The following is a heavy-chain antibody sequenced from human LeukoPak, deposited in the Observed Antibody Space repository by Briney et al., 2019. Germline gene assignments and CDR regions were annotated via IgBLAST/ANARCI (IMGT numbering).Heavy chain of an antibody. D-gene: IGHD2-2*01. Sequence: GGSLRLSCAASGFTFSSYSMNWVRQAPGKGLEWVSSFSSGSSYIYYSDSGKGRFTISRDNASNSLNLQINSLRAEDTAVYYCARGGGYCTSTSCYYFDSWGQGTLVTVSS. J-gene: IGHJ4*02. CDR2: FSSGSSYI. V-gene: IGHV3-21*01. CDR3: ARGGGYCTSTSCYYFDS. CDR1: GFTFSSYS.